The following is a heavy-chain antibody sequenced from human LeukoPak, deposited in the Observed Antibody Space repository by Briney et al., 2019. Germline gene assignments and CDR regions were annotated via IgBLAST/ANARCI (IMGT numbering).Heavy chain of an antibody. V-gene: IGHV3-64*01. J-gene: IGHJ4*02. CDR1: GFTFSGYA. Sequence: PGGSLRLSCAASGFTFSGYAMHWVRQAPGKGLEYVSAISSNGGSTYYANSVKGRFTISRDNSKNTLYLQMGSLRAEDMAVYYCARYSSSFDYWGQGTLVTVSS. CDR3: ARYSSSFDY. D-gene: IGHD6-13*01. CDR2: ISSNGGST.